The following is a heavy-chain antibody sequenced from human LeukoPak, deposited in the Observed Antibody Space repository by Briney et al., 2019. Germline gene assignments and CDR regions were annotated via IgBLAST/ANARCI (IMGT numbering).Heavy chain of an antibody. CDR3: AREVRVWNSGYDYYYYMDV. CDR2: ISRSGSAI. V-gene: IGHV3-11*01. CDR1: GFIFSDYY. D-gene: IGHD1-7*01. Sequence: GGSLRLSCAASGFIFSDYYMSWIRQAPGKGLEWVSYISRSGSAIYYADSVKGRFTISRDNAKNSLYLQLHSLRVEDTAVYFCAREVRVWNSGYDYYYYMDVWGKGTTVTVSS. J-gene: IGHJ6*03.